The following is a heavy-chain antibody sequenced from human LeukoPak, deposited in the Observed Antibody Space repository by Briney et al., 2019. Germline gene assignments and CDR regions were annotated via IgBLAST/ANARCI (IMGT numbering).Heavy chain of an antibody. J-gene: IGHJ4*02. CDR3: ARFPGYCSSTSCRYYFDY. V-gene: IGHV4-39*01. D-gene: IGHD2-2*01. CDR2: IYYSGST. Sequence: SETLSLTCAVSGGSISSSSYYWGWIRQPPGKGLEWIGSIYYSGSTYYNPSLKSRVTISVDTSKNQFSLKLSSVTAADTAVYYCARFPGYCSSTSCRYYFDYWGQGTLVTVSS. CDR1: GGSISSSSYY.